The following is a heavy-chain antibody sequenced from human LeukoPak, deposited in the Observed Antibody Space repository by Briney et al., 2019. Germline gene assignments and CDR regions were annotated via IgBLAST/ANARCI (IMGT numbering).Heavy chain of an antibody. CDR2: IYYSGST. CDR3: ARVATLPYQLLLIYYYYMDV. Sequence: SETLSLTCTVSGGSISSYYWSWIRQPPGKGLEWIGYIYYSGSTNYNPSLKSRVTISVDTSKNQFSLKLSSVTAADTAVYYCARVATLPYQLLLIYYYYMDVWGKGTTVTVSS. D-gene: IGHD2-2*01. V-gene: IGHV4-59*01. J-gene: IGHJ6*03. CDR1: GGSISSYY.